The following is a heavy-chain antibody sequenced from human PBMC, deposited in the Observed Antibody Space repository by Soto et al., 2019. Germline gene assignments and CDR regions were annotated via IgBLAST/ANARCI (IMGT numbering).Heavy chain of an antibody. CDR1: GFTFSTYG. D-gene: IGHD2-8*02. CDR2: IWYDGSIK. J-gene: IGHJ6*02. Sequence: GGSLRLSCAASGFTFSTYGMHWVRQIPGKGLQWVAIIWYDGSIKYYADSVKGRFTISRDNSKDTLFLQMNSLRDEDTAVYYCARIDCTGNNCNPYYHYGMDVWGQGTTVTVSS. V-gene: IGHV3-33*01. CDR3: ARIDCTGNNCNPYYHYGMDV.